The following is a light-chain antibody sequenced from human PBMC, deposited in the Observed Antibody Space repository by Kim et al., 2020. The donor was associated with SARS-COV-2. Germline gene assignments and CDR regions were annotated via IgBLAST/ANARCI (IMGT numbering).Light chain of an antibody. V-gene: IGKV3-15*01. CDR3: QQYSDWPRT. CDR2: GAS. CDR1: ESVRSN. Sequence: VSPGAGATVSCRASESVRSNLAWYQQKPGQAPRLLIYGASTRATGIPARFSGSGSGTEFTLTISSLQSEDFAVYFCQQYSDWPRTFGQGTKVDIK. J-gene: IGKJ1*01.